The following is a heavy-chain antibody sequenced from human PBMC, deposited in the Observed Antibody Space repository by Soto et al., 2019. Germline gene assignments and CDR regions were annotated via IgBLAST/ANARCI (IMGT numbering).Heavy chain of an antibody. CDR3: AKFLRGELQEGVAFYM. J-gene: IGHJ3*02. Sequence: GGSLRLSCAASGFTFSSYAMSWVRQAPGKGLEWVSAISGSGGSTYYADSVKGRFTISRDNSKNTLYLQMNSLRAEDTAVSYCAKFLRGELQEGVAFYMGAQGKMAPVPS. D-gene: IGHD1-26*01. CDR1: GFTFSSYA. CDR2: ISGSGGST. V-gene: IGHV3-23*01.